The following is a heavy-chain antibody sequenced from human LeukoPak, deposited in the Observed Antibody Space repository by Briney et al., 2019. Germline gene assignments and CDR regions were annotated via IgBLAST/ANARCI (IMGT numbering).Heavy chain of an antibody. D-gene: IGHD6-19*01. CDR3: TTAAGP. Sequence: PGGSLRLSCAASGFNFTNAWMSWVRQAPGKGLEWVGRIKSKTDGGTTDYAAPMKGRFTILRDDSKDTLFLQMNSLKIEDTAVYYCTTAAGPWGQGTLVTVSS. J-gene: IGHJ5*02. CDR2: IKSKTDGGTT. V-gene: IGHV3-15*01. CDR1: GFNFTNAW.